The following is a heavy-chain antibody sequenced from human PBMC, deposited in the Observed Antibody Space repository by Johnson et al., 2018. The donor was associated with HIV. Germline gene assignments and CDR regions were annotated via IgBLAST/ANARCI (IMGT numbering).Heavy chain of an antibody. CDR3: AIIPAGNSFAV. CDR1: GFTFSSYG. J-gene: IGHJ3*01. D-gene: IGHD2-21*01. Sequence: QVQLVESGGGVVQPGRSLRLSCAASGFTFSSYGMHWVRQAPGKGLEWVAVISYDGSNKYYADSVKGRFTISRDNSKNTLYLQMNSLRAEDTAMYYCAIIPAGNSFAVWGQGTMVTVSS. V-gene: IGHV3-30*03. CDR2: ISYDGSNK.